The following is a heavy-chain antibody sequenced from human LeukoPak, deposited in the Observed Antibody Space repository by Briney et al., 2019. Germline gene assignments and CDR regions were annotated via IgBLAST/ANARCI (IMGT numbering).Heavy chain of an antibody. CDR3: ASHYYDSSGYYLPDY. CDR2: IYYSGST. D-gene: IGHD3-22*01. Sequence: SETLSLTCAVSGGSISSGGSYWSWIRQHPGKGLEWIGYIYYSGSTYYNPSLKSRVTISVDTSKNQFSLKLSSVTAADTAVYYCASHYYDSSGYYLPDYWGQGTLVTVSS. V-gene: IGHV4-31*11. J-gene: IGHJ4*02. CDR1: GGSISSGGSY.